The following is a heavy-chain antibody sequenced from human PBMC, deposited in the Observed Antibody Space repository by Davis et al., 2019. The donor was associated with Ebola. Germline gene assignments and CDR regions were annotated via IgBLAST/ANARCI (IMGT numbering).Heavy chain of an antibody. D-gene: IGHD3-10*01. CDR3: ARSSGVLVWFGEFSD. J-gene: IGHJ4*02. CDR1: GGSVSSGSYY. CDR2: IYDSGST. V-gene: IGHV4-61*01. Sequence: PSETLSLTCTVSGGSVSSGSYYWSWIRQPPGKGLECIGYIYDSGSTNYNPSLKSRVTISVDTSKNQFSLKLSSVTAADTAVYYCARSSGVLVWFGEFSDWGQGTLVTVSS.